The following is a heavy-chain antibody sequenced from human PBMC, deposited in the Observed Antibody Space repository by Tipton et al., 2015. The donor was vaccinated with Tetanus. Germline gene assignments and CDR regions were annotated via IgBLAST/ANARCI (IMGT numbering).Heavy chain of an antibody. CDR1: GGSFSGYY. J-gene: IGHJ4*02. D-gene: IGHD3-10*01. CDR3: ARSVAPWTLTSVRAVRGVSSGYEF. CDR2: INHSGST. Sequence: TLSLTCAVYGGSFSGYYWSWIRQTPGKGLEWIGEINHSGSTNYNPSLKSRVTISVGTSNNQLSLTLRSVTAADTAVYYCARSVAPWTLTSVRAVRGVSSGYEFWGQGTLVTVSS. V-gene: IGHV4-34*01.